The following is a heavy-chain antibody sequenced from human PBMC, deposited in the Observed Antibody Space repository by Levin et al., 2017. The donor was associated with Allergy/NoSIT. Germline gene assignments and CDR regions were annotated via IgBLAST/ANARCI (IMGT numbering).Heavy chain of an antibody. D-gene: IGHD6-19*01. CDR1: GGTFSSYA. CDR2: IIPIFGTA. J-gene: IGHJ1*01. CDR3: ARPSSGWIDYFQH. V-gene: IGHV1-69*01. Sequence: KISCKASGGTFSSYAISWVRQAPGQGLEWMGGIIPIFGTANYAQKFQGRVTITADESTSTAYMELSSLRSEDTAVYYCARPSSGWIDYFQHWGQGTLVTVSS.